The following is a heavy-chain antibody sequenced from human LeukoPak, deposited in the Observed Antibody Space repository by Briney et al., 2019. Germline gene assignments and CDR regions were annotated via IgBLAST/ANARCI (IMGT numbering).Heavy chain of an antibody. CDR1: GGSISSYY. CDR3: ARESTYGGNSGAHNWFDP. V-gene: IGHV4-4*07. CDR2: IYTSGST. Sequence: SETLSLTCTVSGGSISSYYWSWIRQPAGKGLEWIGRIYTSGSTNYNPSLKSRVTMSVDTSKNQFSLKLSSVTAADTAVYYCARESTYGGNSGAHNWFDPWGQGTLVTVSS. D-gene: IGHD4-23*01. J-gene: IGHJ5*02.